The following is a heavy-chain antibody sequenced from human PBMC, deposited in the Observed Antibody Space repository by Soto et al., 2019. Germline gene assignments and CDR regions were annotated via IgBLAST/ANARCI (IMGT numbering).Heavy chain of an antibody. CDR1: GGTFSSYA. D-gene: IGHD1-7*01. CDR2: IIPIFGTA. CDR3: ARMGEGLRVLNYRNNWFDP. J-gene: IGHJ5*02. V-gene: IGHV1-69*12. Sequence: QVQLVQSGAEVKKPGSSVKVSCKASGGTFSSYAISWVRQAPGQGLEWMGGIIPIFGTANYAQKFQGRVTITADESTSTAYMELSSLRSDDTAVYYCARMGEGLRVLNYRNNWFDPWGQGTLVTVSS.